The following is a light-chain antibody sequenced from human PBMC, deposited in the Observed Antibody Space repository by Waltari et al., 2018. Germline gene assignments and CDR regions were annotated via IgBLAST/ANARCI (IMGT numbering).Light chain of an antibody. CDR1: QSRVYTDGISY. V-gene: IGKV2-30*01. J-gene: IGKJ5*01. Sequence: DVGLTQSPLSLPVTLGQPASISCRSSQSRVYTDGISYLNWFHQRPGQSPRRLIYKVSSRDSGAPDRFSGSGSGTEFTLMISSVEADDVGVYFCMQATHWPVTFGQGTRLE. CDR2: KVS. CDR3: MQATHWPVT.